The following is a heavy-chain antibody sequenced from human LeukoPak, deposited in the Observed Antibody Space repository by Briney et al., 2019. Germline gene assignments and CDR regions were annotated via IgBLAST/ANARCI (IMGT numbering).Heavy chain of an antibody. CDR1: GFTFSSYA. CDR2: ISGSGGST. D-gene: IGHD1-26*01. J-gene: IGHJ4*02. CDR3: ANRIVGASDYFDY. V-gene: IGHV3-23*01. Sequence: GGSLRLSCAASGFTFSSYAMSWVRQAPGKGLEWVSAISGSGGSTYYADSVKGWFTISRDNSKNTLYLQMNSLRAEDTAVYYCANRIVGASDYFDYWGQGTLVTVSS.